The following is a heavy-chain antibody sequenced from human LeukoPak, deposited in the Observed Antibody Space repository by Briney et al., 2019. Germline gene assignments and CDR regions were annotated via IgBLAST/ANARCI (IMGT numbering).Heavy chain of an antibody. D-gene: IGHD6-13*01. CDR2: ISASTGHT. CDR3: ARATGFGSGIAGARGAPKYYFDY. Sequence: ASVKVSCKASGYTFTNFGITWVRQAPGQGLEWLGWISASTGHTNYAQKFQGRVSMTTDTSTSTAYMELRSLRSDDTAVYYCARATGFGSGIAGARGAPKYYFDYWGQGTLVTVSS. V-gene: IGHV1-18*01. CDR1: GYTFTNFG. J-gene: IGHJ4*02.